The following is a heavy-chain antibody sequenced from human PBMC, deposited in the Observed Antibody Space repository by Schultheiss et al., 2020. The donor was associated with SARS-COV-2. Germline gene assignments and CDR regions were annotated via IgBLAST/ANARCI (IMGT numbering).Heavy chain of an antibody. Sequence: SETLSLTCAVSGYSISSGYYWGWIRQPPGKGLEWIGSIYHSGSTYYNPSLKSRVSISVDTSKNQFSLKLSSVTAADTAVYYCVQSVTTFENAFDIWGQGTMVTVSS. J-gene: IGHJ3*02. D-gene: IGHD4-17*01. CDR1: GYSISSGYY. V-gene: IGHV4-38-2*01. CDR3: VQSVTTFENAFDI. CDR2: IYHSGST.